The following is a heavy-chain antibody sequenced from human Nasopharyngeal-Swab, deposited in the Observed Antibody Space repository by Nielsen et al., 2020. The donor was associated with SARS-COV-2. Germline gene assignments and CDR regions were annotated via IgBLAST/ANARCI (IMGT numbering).Heavy chain of an antibody. J-gene: IGHJ6*02. CDR3: ARDPPPPYYDILTGYYRGYYGMDV. CDR2: INTNTGNP. D-gene: IGHD3-9*01. V-gene: IGHV7-4-1*02. Sequence: ASVKVSCKASGYTFTRYAMNWVRQAPGQGLEWMGWINTNTGNPTYAQGFTGRFVFSLDTSVSTAYLQISSLKAEDTAVYYCARDPPPPYYDILTGYYRGYYGMDVWGQGTTVTVSS. CDR1: GYTFTRYA.